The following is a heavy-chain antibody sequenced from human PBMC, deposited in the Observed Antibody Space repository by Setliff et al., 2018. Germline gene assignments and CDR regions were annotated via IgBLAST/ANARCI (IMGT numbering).Heavy chain of an antibody. J-gene: IGHJ6*02. Sequence: SETLSLTCTVSGGSISPYFWSWIRQSPGKGLEWIGYIYHNGNANFNPSLKTRVTMSVDTSKNQFALNLRSVTAADSAVYYCARDRTAYSYGLDVWGQGTTVTVSS. V-gene: IGHV4-59*01. CDR2: IYHNGNA. CDR3: ARDRTAYSYGLDV. CDR1: GGSISPYF. D-gene: IGHD5-18*01.